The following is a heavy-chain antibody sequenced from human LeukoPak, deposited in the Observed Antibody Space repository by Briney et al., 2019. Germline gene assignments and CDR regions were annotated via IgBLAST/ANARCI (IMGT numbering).Heavy chain of an antibody. CDR3: ARGKVEMATDYFDY. J-gene: IGHJ4*02. V-gene: IGHV3-11*04. Sequence: GVSLRLSCAASGFTFSDYYMSWIRQAPGKGLEWVSYISSSGSTIYYADSVKGRFTISRDNAKNSLYLQMNSLRAEDTAVYYCARGKVEMATDYFDYWGQGTLVTVSS. CDR2: ISSSGSTI. D-gene: IGHD5-24*01. CDR1: GFTFSDYY.